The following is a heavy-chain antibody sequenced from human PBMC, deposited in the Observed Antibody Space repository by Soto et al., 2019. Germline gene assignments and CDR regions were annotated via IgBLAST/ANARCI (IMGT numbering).Heavy chain of an antibody. CDR2: IIPIFGTA. J-gene: IGHJ3*02. CDR3: ARSVGGYSYGLDAFDI. D-gene: IGHD5-18*01. V-gene: IGHV1-69*19. Sequence: QVQLVQSGAEVKKPGSSVKVSCKASGGTFSSYAISWVRQAPGQGLEWMGGIIPIFGTANYAQKFQGRVTISADESTSTSYMELSSPSSEDTAVYYCARSVGGYSYGLDAFDIWGQGTMVTVSS. CDR1: GGTFSSYA.